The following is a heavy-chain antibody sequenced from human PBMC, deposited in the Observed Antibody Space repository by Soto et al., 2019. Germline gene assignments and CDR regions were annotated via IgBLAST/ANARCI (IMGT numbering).Heavy chain of an antibody. CDR3: ARAPPTDYGGIDYYFDY. V-gene: IGHV3-53*01. Sequence: GGSLRVSCAASGFTVSSNYMSWVRQAPGKGLEWVSVIYSGGSTYYADSVKGRFTISRDNSKNTLYLQMNSLRAEDTAVYYCARAPPTDYGGIDYYFDYWGQGTLVTVSS. J-gene: IGHJ4*02. D-gene: IGHD4-17*01. CDR1: GFTVSSNY. CDR2: IYSGGST.